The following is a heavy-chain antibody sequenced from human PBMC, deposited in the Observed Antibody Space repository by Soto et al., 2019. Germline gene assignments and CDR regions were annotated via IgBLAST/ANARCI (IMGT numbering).Heavy chain of an antibody. CDR1: GFTFSRYA. CDR2: MSYDGSYR. Sequence: ESGGGVVQPGRSLRLSCAASGFTFSRYAMHWVRQAPGKGLEWVAIMSYDGSYRNYADSVKGRFTISRDNSKNTLYLQMNSLRTEDTAVYYCASRYFDWLSGFDYWGQGTLVTVSS. V-gene: IGHV3-30-3*01. J-gene: IGHJ4*02. CDR3: ASRYFDWLSGFDY. D-gene: IGHD3-9*01.